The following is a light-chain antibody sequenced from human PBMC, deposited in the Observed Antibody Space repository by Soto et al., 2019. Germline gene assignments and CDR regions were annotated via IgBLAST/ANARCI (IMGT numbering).Light chain of an antibody. CDR2: EAS. J-gene: IGKJ2*01. Sequence: EIVLTQSPATLSVSPGERATLSCRASQSVSINLAWYQQKPGQAPRFLIYEASTRATGIPARFSGSGSGTEFTLTISSLQSEDSAIYYCQQYYNWPPLYTFGQGTKLAIK. CDR3: QQYYNWPPLYT. V-gene: IGKV3D-15*01. CDR1: QSVSIN.